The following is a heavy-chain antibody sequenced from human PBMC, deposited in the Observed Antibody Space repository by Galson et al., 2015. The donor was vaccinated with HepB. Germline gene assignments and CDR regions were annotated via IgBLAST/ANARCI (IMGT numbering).Heavy chain of an antibody. CDR2: IYYSGST. J-gene: IGHJ6*03. CDR1: GSISSSSYC. CDR3: AREGTGSYYYYYMDV. Sequence: GSISSSSYCWGWIRQPPGKGLEWIGSIYYSGSTYYNPSLKSRVTISVDTSKNQFSLKLSSVTAADTAVYYCAREGTGSYYYYYMDVWGKGTTVTVSS. V-gene: IGHV4-39*07.